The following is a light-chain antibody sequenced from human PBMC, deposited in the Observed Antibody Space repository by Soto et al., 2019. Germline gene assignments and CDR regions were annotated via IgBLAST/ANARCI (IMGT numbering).Light chain of an antibody. J-gene: IGLJ2*01. CDR2: EVN. CDR1: SSDVGGYNY. CDR3: SSYAGSNGGV. V-gene: IGLV2-8*01. Sequence: QSALTQPPSASGSPGQSVTISCTGTSSDVGGYNYVSWYQQHPGKAPKLMIYEVNKRPSGVPDRFSGSKSGNTASLAVSGLQAEDEADYYCSSYAGSNGGVFGGGTKPTVL.